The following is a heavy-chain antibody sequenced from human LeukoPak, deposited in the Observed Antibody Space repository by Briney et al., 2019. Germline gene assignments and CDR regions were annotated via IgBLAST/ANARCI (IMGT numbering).Heavy chain of an antibody. V-gene: IGHV3-33*01. D-gene: IGHD3-9*01. CDR2: VWSDGATE. CDR3: VRGHYYTYMLTNYWVRYFDY. CDR1: GFTFSNYG. J-gene: IGHJ4*02. Sequence: GGSLRLSCAASGFTFSNYGMHWVRQAPGKGLEWVAVVWSDGATENYADSVKGRFTISRDNSKNTLYMQMNSLRAEDTAVYYCVRGHYYTYMLTNYWVRYFDYWGQGTLVTVSS.